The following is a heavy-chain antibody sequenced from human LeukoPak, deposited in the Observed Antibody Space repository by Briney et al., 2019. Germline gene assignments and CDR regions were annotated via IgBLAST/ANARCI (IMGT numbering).Heavy chain of an antibody. J-gene: IGHJ4*02. CDR2: ILNDVKSK. D-gene: IGHD3-22*01. V-gene: IGHV3-30*18. CDR1: GXNFNSYG. Sequence: AGGSLRLSCAASGXNFNSYGVHWVRQAPGKGLEWVAVILNDVKSKYYADSVKGRFTISRDNSKNTLYLQMNSLRADDTALYYCAKDLDSSGISYWGQGTLVTVSS. CDR3: AKDLDSSGISY.